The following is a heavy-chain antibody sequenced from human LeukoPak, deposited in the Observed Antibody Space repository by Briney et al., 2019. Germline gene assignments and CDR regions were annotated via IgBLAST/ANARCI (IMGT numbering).Heavy chain of an antibody. J-gene: IGHJ4*02. D-gene: IGHD3-10*01. CDR2: INPDGIST. Sequence: ASVKVSCKASGNTFTNYYVHWVRQAPGQGLEWLGLINPDGISTNYAQRSQGRVTMTRGTSTGTVYMELSSLISDDTALYYCVREFRGGYFDYWGQGTLVTVSS. CDR1: GNTFTNYY. V-gene: IGHV1-46*01. CDR3: VREFRGGYFDY.